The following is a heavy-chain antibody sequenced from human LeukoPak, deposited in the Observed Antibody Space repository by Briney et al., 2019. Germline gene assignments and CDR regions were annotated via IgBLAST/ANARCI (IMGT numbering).Heavy chain of an antibody. CDR2: IDWDDAK. V-gene: IGHV2-70*11. CDR1: GFSLSTTGVG. D-gene: IGHD5-18*01. J-gene: IGHJ4*02. Sequence: SGPTLVNXTQTLTLTYTFSGFSLSTTGVGVGWIRQPPGKALEWLARIDWDDAKYYSTSLKTRLTISKDTSKNQVVLTMTNMDPVDTATYYCARENNYGYDYWGQGTLVTVSS. CDR3: ARENNYGYDY.